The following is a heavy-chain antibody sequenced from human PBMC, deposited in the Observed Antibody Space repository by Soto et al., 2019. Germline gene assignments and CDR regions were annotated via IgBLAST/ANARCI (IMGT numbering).Heavy chain of an antibody. CDR1: GFSHSTSGVS. Sequence: QITLKESGPTLVKPTQTLTLTCTFSGFSHSTSGVSVGWIRQPPGKALEWLALIYWDDDKRYSPSLKSRLTITKDTSKNQLVLTMTNMDPVDTATYYCAHRPNGGWLDYWGQGTLVTVSS. D-gene: IGHD6-19*01. CDR3: AHRPNGGWLDY. J-gene: IGHJ4*02. CDR2: IYWDDDK. V-gene: IGHV2-5*02.